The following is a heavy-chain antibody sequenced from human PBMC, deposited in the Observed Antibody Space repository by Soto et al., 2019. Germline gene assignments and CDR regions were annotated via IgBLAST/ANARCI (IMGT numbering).Heavy chain of an antibody. V-gene: IGHV3-30*18. CDR2: VSHDGRNT. CDR3: AKGGRQWMVTSDFNY. CDR1: GFTFSDYA. J-gene: IGHJ4*02. Sequence: VQLVESGGGVDQPGRSLRLSCAASGFTFSDYAMHWVRQAPGTGLEWVAVVSHDGRNTHYADSVKGRFTISGDSSKNTVSLEMTGLRAEDTAVYYCAKGGRQWMVTSDFNYWGQGALVTVSS. D-gene: IGHD6-19*01.